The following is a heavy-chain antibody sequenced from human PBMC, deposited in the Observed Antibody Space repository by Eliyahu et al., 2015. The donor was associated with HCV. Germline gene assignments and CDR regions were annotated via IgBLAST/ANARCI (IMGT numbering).Heavy chain of an antibody. Sequence: QVQLVQSGAEVKKPGASLKVSCKASGYIFTSYYIHWVRQAPGQGLEWMGIINPSGGSTSYAQKFQGRVTMTRDTSTSTVYMELSSLRSEDTAVYHCARVGVRGILINYFDYWGQGTLVTVSS. V-gene: IGHV1-46*01. CDR3: ARVGVRGILINYFDY. D-gene: IGHD3-10*01. CDR1: GYIFTSYY. CDR2: INPSGGST. J-gene: IGHJ4*02.